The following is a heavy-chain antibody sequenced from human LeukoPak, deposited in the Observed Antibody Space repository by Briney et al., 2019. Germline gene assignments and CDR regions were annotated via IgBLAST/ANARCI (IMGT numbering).Heavy chain of an antibody. V-gene: IGHV1-18*01. CDR3: ARAYYDILTGYYISYYYYMDV. D-gene: IGHD3-9*01. CDR2: ISAYNGYT. Sequence: ASVKVSCKASGYTFTNYYITWVRQAPGQGLEWMGWISAYNGYTNYAQKLQGRVTMTTDTSTSTAYMELRSLRSDDTAVYYCARAYYDILTGYYISYYYYMDVWGKGTTVTISS. J-gene: IGHJ6*03. CDR1: GYTFTNYY.